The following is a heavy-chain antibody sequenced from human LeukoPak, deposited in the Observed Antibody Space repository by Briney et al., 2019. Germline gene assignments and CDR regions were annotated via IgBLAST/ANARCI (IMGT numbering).Heavy chain of an antibody. Sequence: GGSLRLSCTASGFTFSTYAMSWVRQAPGKGLEWVSGINWNGGSTGYADSVKGRFTISRDNAKNSLYLQMNSLRAEDTALYYCARDPWYCSSTSCYSWYMDVWGKGTTVTVSS. CDR3: ARDPWYCSSTSCYSWYMDV. J-gene: IGHJ6*03. D-gene: IGHD2-2*01. CDR1: GFTFSTYA. V-gene: IGHV3-20*04. CDR2: INWNGGST.